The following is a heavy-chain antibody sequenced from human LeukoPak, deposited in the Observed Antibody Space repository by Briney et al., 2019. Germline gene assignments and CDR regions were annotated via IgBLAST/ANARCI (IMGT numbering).Heavy chain of an antibody. V-gene: IGHV3-30*02. CDR3: ARSEAGVTSGDAFDF. Sequence: PGGSLRLSCAASGFTFSTYGMHWVRQAPGKGLEWVAFIRYDGSNKYYGDSVKGRFTISRDNAKNSLYLQMNSLRAEDTALYYCARSEAGVTSGDAFDFWGQGTMVTVSS. D-gene: IGHD4-23*01. J-gene: IGHJ3*01. CDR1: GFTFSTYG. CDR2: IRYDGSNK.